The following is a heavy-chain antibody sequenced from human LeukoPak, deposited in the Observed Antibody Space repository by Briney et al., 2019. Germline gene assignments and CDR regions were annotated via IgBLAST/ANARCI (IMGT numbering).Heavy chain of an antibody. Sequence: GRSLRLSCAASGFTFSSYAMHWVRQAPGKGLEWVAVISYDGSNKYYADSVKGRFTISRDNSKNTLYLQMNSLRAEDTAVYYCAKDSPYLRFLEWLSPYPYFDYWGQGTLVTVSS. J-gene: IGHJ4*02. D-gene: IGHD3-3*01. CDR3: AKDSPYLRFLEWLSPYPYFDY. V-gene: IGHV3-30-3*01. CDR1: GFTFSSYA. CDR2: ISYDGSNK.